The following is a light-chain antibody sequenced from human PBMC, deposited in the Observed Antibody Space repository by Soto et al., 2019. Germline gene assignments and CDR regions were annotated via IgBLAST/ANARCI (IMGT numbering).Light chain of an antibody. Sequence: EKVMTQSPATLSVSPGERATLSCRASQSVSSNLAWYQQKPGQAPRLLIYDASTRATGVPARISGSGSGTEFTLTISSLQSEDFAVYYCQQYNKWRTFGQGTKVDIK. CDR1: QSVSSN. V-gene: IGKV3-15*01. CDR2: DAS. CDR3: QQYNKWRT. J-gene: IGKJ1*01.